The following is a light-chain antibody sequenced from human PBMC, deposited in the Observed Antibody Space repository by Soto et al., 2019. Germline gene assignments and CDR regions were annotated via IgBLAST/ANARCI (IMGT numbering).Light chain of an antibody. J-gene: IGLJ2*01. V-gene: IGLV1-36*01. Sequence: QSVLTQPPSLSEAPRQRVTISCSGSSSNVGNNFVSWYQQLPGKAPKLLIYYDDLLPSGVSDRFSGSKSGTSASLAISGLQSEDEADYYCATWDDSLRRVLFGGGTKLTVL. CDR2: YDD. CDR1: SSNVGNNF. CDR3: ATWDDSLRRVL.